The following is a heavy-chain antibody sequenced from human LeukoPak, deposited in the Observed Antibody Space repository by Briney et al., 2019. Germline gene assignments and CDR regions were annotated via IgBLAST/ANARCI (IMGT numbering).Heavy chain of an antibody. V-gene: IGHV3-7*01. CDR3: ARDDGMRTVDY. CDR2: MKQDGSEK. Sequence: PGGSLRLSCSASGFTFSGYGMSWVRQAPGKGLEWVANMKQDGSEKYYVDSVKGRFTISRDNAEKSLYLQMNSLRVEDTAVYYCARDDGMRTVDYWGQGTLVTASS. J-gene: IGHJ4*02. D-gene: IGHD1-14*01. CDR1: GFTFSGYG.